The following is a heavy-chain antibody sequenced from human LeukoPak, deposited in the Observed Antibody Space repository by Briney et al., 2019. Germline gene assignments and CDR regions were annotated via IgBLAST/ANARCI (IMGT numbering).Heavy chain of an antibody. Sequence: PGRSLRLSCAASGFTFSSYGMHWVRQAPGKGLEWVALTWYDGSNKNYADSVKGRFTISRDNPKNTLYLQINSLRGEDTAVYYCARGGLTIAEATTSWYLDYWGQGTLVTVSS. CDR3: ARGGLTIAEATTSWYLDY. D-gene: IGHD1-26*01. CDR1: GFTFSSYG. J-gene: IGHJ4*02. CDR2: TWYDGSNK. V-gene: IGHV3-33*01.